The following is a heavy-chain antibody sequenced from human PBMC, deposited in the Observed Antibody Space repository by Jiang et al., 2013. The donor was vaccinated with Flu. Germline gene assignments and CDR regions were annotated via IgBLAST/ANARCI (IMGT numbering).Heavy chain of an antibody. CDR2: INHSGST. CDR3: ARSDIAAAGQKGNWFDP. D-gene: IGHD6-13*01. Sequence: LKPSETLSLTCAVYGGSFSGYYWSWIRQPPGKGLEWIGEINHSGSTNYNPSLKSRVTISVDTSKNQFSLKLSSVTAADTAVYYCARSDIAAAGQKGNWFDPWGQGTLVTVSS. V-gene: IGHV4-34*01. J-gene: IGHJ5*02. CDR1: GGSFSGYY.